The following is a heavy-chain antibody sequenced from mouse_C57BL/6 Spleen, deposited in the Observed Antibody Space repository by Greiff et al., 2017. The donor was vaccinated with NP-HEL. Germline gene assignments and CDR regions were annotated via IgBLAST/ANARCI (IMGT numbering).Heavy chain of an antibody. V-gene: IGHV1-50*01. J-gene: IGHJ4*01. CDR1: GYTFTSYW. D-gene: IGHD1-1*01. CDR3: ARDYYYGSSHYYAMDY. CDR2: IDPSDSYT. Sequence: QVQLQQPGAELVKPGASVKLSCKASGYTFTSYWMQWVKQRPGQGLEWIGEIDPSDSYTNYNQKFKGKATLTVDTSSSTAYMQLSSLTSEDSAVYYCARDYYYGSSHYYAMDYWGQGTSVTVSS.